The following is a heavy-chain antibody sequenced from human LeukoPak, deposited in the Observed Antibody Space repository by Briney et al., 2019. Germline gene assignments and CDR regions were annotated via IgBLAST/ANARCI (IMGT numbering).Heavy chain of an antibody. J-gene: IGHJ4*02. CDR1: GFTFSSYA. CDR3: AIMHPYYDGSGYWVQ. V-gene: IGHV3-23*01. D-gene: IGHD3-22*01. CDR2: ISTSGGNS. Sequence: PGGSLRLSCAASGFTFSSYAMSWVRQAPGKGLEWVSGISTSGGNSSYADSVEGRFTISRDNPRNTLYMQMNSLRAEDTALYYCAIMHPYYDGSGYWVQWGQGTLVTVSS.